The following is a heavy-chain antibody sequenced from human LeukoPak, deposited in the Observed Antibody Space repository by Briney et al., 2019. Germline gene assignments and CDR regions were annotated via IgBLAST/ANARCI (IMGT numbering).Heavy chain of an antibody. Sequence: GGSLRLSCAASGFTFSDYYMSWIRQAPGKGLEWVSYISRSVGSIYYADSVKGRFTISRDNAKNSLYLQMNSLRAEDTAVYYCARVFSGWNFDYWGQGTLVTVSS. D-gene: IGHD6-19*01. CDR2: ISRSVGSI. CDR1: GFTFSDYY. CDR3: ARVFSGWNFDY. V-gene: IGHV3-11*04. J-gene: IGHJ4*02.